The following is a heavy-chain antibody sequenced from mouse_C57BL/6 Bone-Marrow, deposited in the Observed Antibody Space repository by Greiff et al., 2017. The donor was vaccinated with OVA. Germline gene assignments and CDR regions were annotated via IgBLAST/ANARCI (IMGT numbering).Heavy chain of an antibody. J-gene: IGHJ4*01. CDR3: ILRRFGVSYAMDY. CDR1: GFNIKDYY. CDR2: IDPEDGDT. D-gene: IGHD1-1*01. V-gene: IGHV14-1*01. Sequence: EVKLVESGAELVRPGASVKLSCTASGFNIKDYYMHWVKQRPEQGLEWIGRIDPEDGDTEYAPKFQGKATMTAYTSSNTAYLQLSSLTSEDTAVYYCILRRFGVSYAMDYWGQGTSVTVSS.